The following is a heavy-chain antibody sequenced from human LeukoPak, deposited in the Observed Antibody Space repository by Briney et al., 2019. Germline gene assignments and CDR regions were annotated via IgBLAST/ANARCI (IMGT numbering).Heavy chain of an antibody. Sequence: SESLSLTCPVSGGSISIYYWSWIRQPPGRGLEWIGYIYTSGSTTYNPSLKSRVTISADTSKIQFSLKLSSVTAADTAVYYCARLFSSSTDYYFDYWGQGTLVTVSS. CDR1: GGSISIYY. V-gene: IGHV4-4*09. J-gene: IGHJ4*02. CDR3: ARLFSSSTDYYFDY. CDR2: IYTSGST. D-gene: IGHD6-13*01.